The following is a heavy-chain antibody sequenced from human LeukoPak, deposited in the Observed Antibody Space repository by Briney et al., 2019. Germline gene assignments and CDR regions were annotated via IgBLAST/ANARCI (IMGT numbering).Heavy chain of an antibody. D-gene: IGHD3-3*01. V-gene: IGHV3-7*03. Sequence: GGSLRLSCAASEFTFSNYWMTWVRQAPGKGLEWVANIKLDGSEKNYVDSVKGRFTISRDNTKNSLYLQMNSLGAEDTAVFYCARDQYDTWSRRGNFDSWGQGTLVIVSS. J-gene: IGHJ4*02. CDR3: ARDQYDTWSRRGNFDS. CDR2: IKLDGSEK. CDR1: EFTFSNYW.